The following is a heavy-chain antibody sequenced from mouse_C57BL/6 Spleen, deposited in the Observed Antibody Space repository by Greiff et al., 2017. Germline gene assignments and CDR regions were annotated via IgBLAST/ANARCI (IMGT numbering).Heavy chain of an antibody. D-gene: IGHD1-1*01. V-gene: IGHV1-19*01. CDR2: INPYNGGT. CDR1: GYTFTDYY. Sequence: VQLQQSGPVLVKPGASVKMSCKASGYTFTDYYMNWVKQSHGKSLEWIGVINPYNGGTSYNQKFKGKATLTVDKSSSTAYMELNSLTSEDSAVYYCARENYYGSRFAYWGQGTLVTVSA. CDR3: ARENYYGSRFAY. J-gene: IGHJ3*01.